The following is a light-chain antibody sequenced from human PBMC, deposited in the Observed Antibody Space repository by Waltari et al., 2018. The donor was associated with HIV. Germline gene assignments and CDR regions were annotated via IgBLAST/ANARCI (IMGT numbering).Light chain of an antibody. V-gene: IGKV1-39*01. CDR1: LTINTY. CDR2: RAS. J-gene: IGKJ2*01. Sequence: DIEMTQSPSSLSASVGDRVTITCRASLTINTYLNWYQQRPGQAPKLLIYRASNLHDGVPSRFSGRGSGTDYTLTISNLQSEDFAVYYCQQYGSSSYTFGQGTKLEIK. CDR3: QQYGSSSYT.